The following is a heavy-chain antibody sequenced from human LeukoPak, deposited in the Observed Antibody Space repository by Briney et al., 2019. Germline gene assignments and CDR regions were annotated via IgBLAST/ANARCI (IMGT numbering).Heavy chain of an antibody. CDR2: INWNGGST. Sequence: GGSLRLSCAASGFTFDDYGMSWVRQAPGKGLEWVSGINWNGGSTGYADSVKGRFIISRDNSKNTLYLQMNSLRAEDTAMYYCAKYQDYYDSSGYWGSFDYWGQGTLVTVSS. CDR1: GFTFDDYG. J-gene: IGHJ4*02. V-gene: IGHV3-20*04. CDR3: AKYQDYYDSSGYWGSFDY. D-gene: IGHD3-22*01.